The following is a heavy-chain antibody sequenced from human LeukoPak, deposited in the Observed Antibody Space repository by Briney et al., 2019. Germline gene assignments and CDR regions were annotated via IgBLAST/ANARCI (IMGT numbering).Heavy chain of an antibody. V-gene: IGHV1-2*02. D-gene: IGHD3-16*01. CDR1: GYIFTTYY. J-gene: IGHJ4*02. CDR2: INPNSGGT. CDR3: ARDNDSRDPPHFDY. Sequence: ASVKVSCKASGYIFTTYYIHWLRQAPGQGLEWMGWINPNSGGTNYAQKFQGRVTMTRDTSISTAYMELSRLRSDDTAVYYCARDNDSRDPPHFDYWGQGTLVAVSS.